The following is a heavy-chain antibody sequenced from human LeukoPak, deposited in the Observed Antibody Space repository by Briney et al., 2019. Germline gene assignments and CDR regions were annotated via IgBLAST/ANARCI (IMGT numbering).Heavy chain of an antibody. Sequence: GGSLRLSCAASGFTFSSYAMSWVRQAPGKAMEWVSSITTSGTYIFYADSVKGRFTISRDNAKNSLYLQMDSLGPEDTAVYYCARDPYSGNYGNDYYYYMDVWGKGTTVTISS. D-gene: IGHD1-26*01. CDR2: ITTSGTYI. CDR3: ARDPYSGNYGNDYYYYMDV. J-gene: IGHJ6*03. V-gene: IGHV3-21*01. CDR1: GFTFSSYA.